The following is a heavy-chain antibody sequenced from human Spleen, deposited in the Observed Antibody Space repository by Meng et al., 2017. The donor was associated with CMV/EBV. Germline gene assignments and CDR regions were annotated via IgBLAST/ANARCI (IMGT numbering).Heavy chain of an antibody. CDR1: AYTFNNYD. CDR3: ARDDPVIVMLPPARGGMDV. D-gene: IGHD2-2*01. J-gene: IGHJ6*02. CDR2: INPNSGGT. V-gene: IGHV1-2*02. Sequence: ASVKVSCKASAYTFNNYDINWVRQAPGQGLEWMGWINPNSGGTRYAQKFQGRVNMTRDTSISTYYLEVSSLRSDDTAVYYCARDDPVIVMLPPARGGMDVWGQGTSVTVSS.